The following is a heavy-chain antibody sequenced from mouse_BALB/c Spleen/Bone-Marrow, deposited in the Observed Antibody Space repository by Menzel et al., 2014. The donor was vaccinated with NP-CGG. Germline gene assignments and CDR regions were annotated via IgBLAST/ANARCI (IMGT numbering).Heavy chain of an antibody. J-gene: IGHJ3*01. CDR3: ASYGVWFAY. CDR1: GYSITSNYA. Sequence: ESGPGLVKPSQSLSLTCTVTGYSITSNYAWNWIRQFPGNKLEWMCYITFSGSTSFNPSLRSRISITRDTSKNQFFLLLNSVTTEDTATYYCASYGVWFAYWGQGTLVTVSA. V-gene: IGHV3-2*02. CDR2: ITFSGST. D-gene: IGHD1-1*02.